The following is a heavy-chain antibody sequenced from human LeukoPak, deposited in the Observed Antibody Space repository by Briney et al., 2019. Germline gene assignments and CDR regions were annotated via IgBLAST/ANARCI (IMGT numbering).Heavy chain of an antibody. V-gene: IGHV1-18*01. D-gene: IGHD3-22*01. Sequence: GASVKVSCKASGGTFSSYAISWVRQAPGQGLEWMGWISAYNGNTNYAQKLQGRVTMTTDTSTSTAYMELRSLRSDDTAVYYRARVRYYDSSGYYQYTDYWGQGTLVTVSS. CDR1: GGTFSSYA. CDR3: ARVRYYDSSGYYQYTDY. J-gene: IGHJ4*02. CDR2: ISAYNGNT.